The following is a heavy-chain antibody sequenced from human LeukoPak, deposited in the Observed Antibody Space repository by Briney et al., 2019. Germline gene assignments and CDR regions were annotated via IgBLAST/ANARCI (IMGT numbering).Heavy chain of an antibody. J-gene: IGHJ1*01. Sequence: ASVKVSCKASGYTFTSYYMHWVRQAPGQGLEWMGIINPSGGSTSYAQKFQGRVTMTRDTSTSTVYMELSSLRSEDTAVYYCARDHYYDSSGHPLGYFQHWGQGTLVTVSS. D-gene: IGHD3-22*01. CDR1: GYTFTSYY. CDR2: INPSGGST. CDR3: ARDHYYDSSGHPLGYFQH. V-gene: IGHV1-46*01.